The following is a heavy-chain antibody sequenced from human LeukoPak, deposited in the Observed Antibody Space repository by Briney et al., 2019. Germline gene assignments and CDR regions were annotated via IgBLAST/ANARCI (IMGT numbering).Heavy chain of an antibody. J-gene: IGHJ5*02. CDR1: GGSISSYY. CDR2: IYYSGST. D-gene: IGHD3-22*01. V-gene: IGHV4-59*08. Sequence: SETLSLTCTVSGGSISSYYWSWIRQPPGKGLEWIGYIYYSGSTNYNPSLKSRVTISVDTSKNQFSLKLSSVTAADTAVYYCTSHSGYDSSGYRINWCDPWGQGTLVTVSS. CDR3: TSHSGYDSSGYRINWCDP.